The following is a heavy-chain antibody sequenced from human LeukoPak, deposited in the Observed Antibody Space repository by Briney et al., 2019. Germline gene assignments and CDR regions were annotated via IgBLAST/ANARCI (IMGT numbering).Heavy chain of an antibody. Sequence: PGGSLRLSCAASGFTFSSYTMNGVRQAPGKGLEWVSSISSSSSYIYYADSVKGRFTISRDNAKNSLYLQMNSLRAEDTAVYYCARDREGSGTYLDYWGQGTLVTVSS. CDR3: ARDREGSGTYLDY. D-gene: IGHD1-26*01. J-gene: IGHJ4*02. V-gene: IGHV3-21*01. CDR2: ISSSSSYI. CDR1: GFTFSSYT.